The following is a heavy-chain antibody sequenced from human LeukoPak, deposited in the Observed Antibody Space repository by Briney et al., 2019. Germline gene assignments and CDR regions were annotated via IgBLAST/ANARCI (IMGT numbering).Heavy chain of an antibody. D-gene: IGHD3-22*01. Sequence: GGSLRLSCAASGFTFSSYGMHWVRQAPGKGLEWVAVISYDGSNKYYADSVKGRFTISRDNSKNTLYLQMNSLRAEDTAVYYCARDKYFDSTTYYPRFDYWGQGILVTVSS. V-gene: IGHV3-30*03. CDR2: ISYDGSNK. J-gene: IGHJ4*02. CDR1: GFTFSSYG. CDR3: ARDKYFDSTTYYPRFDY.